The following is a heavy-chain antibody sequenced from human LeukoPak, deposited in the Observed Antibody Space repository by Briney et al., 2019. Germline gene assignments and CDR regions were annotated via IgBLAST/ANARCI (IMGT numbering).Heavy chain of an antibody. D-gene: IGHD4-23*01. CDR1: GFIFSSYA. V-gene: IGHV3-7*03. J-gene: IGHJ4*02. Sequence: PGGSLRLSYAASGFIFSSYAMSWVRQAPGKGLEWVANIKQDGSDKYYLTSVRGRFTISRDNAKNSLFLQMNSLRVEDTAVYYCARGGGHLDCWGQGTLVTVSS. CDR3: ARGGGHLDC. CDR2: IKQDGSDK.